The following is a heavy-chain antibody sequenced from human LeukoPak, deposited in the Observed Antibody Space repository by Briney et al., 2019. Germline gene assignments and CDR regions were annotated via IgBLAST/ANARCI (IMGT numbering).Heavy chain of an antibody. CDR1: GGSINSGDYY. D-gene: IGHD2-15*01. V-gene: IGHV4-30-4*08. J-gene: IGHJ4*02. Sequence: SQTLSLTCTVSGGSINSGDYYWSWIRQPPGKGREWIGYIYYIGSTYYKPSLMSRVTMSLDTSKNQFSLKLSSVTAADTAVYYCARALGYCSSSRCYSLDYWGQGTLVTVSS. CDR3: ARALGYCSSSRCYSLDY. CDR2: IYYIGST.